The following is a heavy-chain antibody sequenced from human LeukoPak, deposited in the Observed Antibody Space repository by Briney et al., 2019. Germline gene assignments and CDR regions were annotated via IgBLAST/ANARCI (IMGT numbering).Heavy chain of an antibody. J-gene: IGHJ4*02. Sequence: GGSLRLSCAASGFTFSSYAMSWVRQAPGKGLEWVSAISGSGGSTYYADSVKGRFTISRDKSKNTLYLQMNSLRAEDTAVYYCAIMHPYYDGSGYWVQWGQGTLVTVSS. V-gene: IGHV3-23*01. CDR1: GFTFSSYA. D-gene: IGHD3-22*01. CDR3: AIMHPYYDGSGYWVQ. CDR2: ISGSGGST.